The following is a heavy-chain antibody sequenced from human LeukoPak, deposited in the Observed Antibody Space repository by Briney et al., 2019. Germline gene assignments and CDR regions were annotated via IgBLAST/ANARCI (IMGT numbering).Heavy chain of an antibody. CDR3: VTSITMVRGVIGAFDY. V-gene: IGHV3-64D*06. J-gene: IGHJ4*02. CDR2: IRSNGGST. CDR1: GFTFSSYA. D-gene: IGHD3-10*01. Sequence: GGSLRLSCSASGFTFSSYAMHWVRQAPGKGLEYVSAIRSNGGSTYYADSVKGRFTISRDNSKNTLYLQMSSLRAEDTAVYYCVTSITMVRGVIGAFDYWGQGTLVTVSS.